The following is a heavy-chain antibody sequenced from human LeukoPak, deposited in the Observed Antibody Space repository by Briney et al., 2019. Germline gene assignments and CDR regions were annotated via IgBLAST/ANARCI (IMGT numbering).Heavy chain of an antibody. J-gene: IGHJ4*02. CDR3: ARDIEAAGLFLDY. Sequence: GGSLRLSCAASGFTFSSDWMSWVRQAPGKGLEWVANMKYDGSEKYYVDSVKGRFTISRDNAKNSLYLQMNSLRAEDTAVYSCARDIEAAGLFLDYWGQGTLVTVSS. CDR1: GFTFSSDW. D-gene: IGHD6-13*01. CDR2: MKYDGSEK. V-gene: IGHV3-7*01.